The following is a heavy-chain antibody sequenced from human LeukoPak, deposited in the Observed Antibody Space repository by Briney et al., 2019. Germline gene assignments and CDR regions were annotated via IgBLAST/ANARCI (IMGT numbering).Heavy chain of an antibody. V-gene: IGHV3-20*04. J-gene: IGHJ1*01. CDR1: GFTFDDYG. Sequence: GGSLRLSCAASGFTFDDYGMNWVRQAPGKGLEWVSGINWNGGSTGYADSVKGRFTISRDNAKNSLYLQMNSLRAEDTALYYCARPRWPRSIAAAGTVYFQHWGQGTLVTVSS. CDR3: ARPRWPRSIAAAGTVYFQH. CDR2: INWNGGST. D-gene: IGHD6-13*01.